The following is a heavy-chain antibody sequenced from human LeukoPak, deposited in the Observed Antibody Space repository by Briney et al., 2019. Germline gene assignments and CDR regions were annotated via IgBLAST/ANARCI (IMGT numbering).Heavy chain of an antibody. CDR2: ISGSGGST. Sequence: GGSLRLSCAASGFTFSSYAMSWVRQAPGKGLEWVSAISGSGGSTYYADSVKGRFTNSRDNSKNTLYLQMNSLRAEDTAVYYCARIQLWAVYGMDVWGQGTTVTVSS. J-gene: IGHJ6*02. CDR3: ARIQLWAVYGMDV. D-gene: IGHD5-18*01. CDR1: GFTFSSYA. V-gene: IGHV3-23*01.